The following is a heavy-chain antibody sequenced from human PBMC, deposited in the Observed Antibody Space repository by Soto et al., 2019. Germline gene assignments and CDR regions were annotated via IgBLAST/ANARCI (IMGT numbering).Heavy chain of an antibody. Sequence: QVQLQESGPGLMQPSQTLSLTCTVSGGSIGSGGYWWSWIRQHPGRGLEWIGFVSYTGNTQYNPSLKSRVNIAVDTSTKQFSLKLSSVTAADTAVYYCARGTLVWCQGTLVTVSS. CDR3: ARGTLV. CDR2: VSYTGNT. D-gene: IGHD2-2*01. CDR1: GGSIGSGGYW. J-gene: IGHJ4*02. V-gene: IGHV4-31*03.